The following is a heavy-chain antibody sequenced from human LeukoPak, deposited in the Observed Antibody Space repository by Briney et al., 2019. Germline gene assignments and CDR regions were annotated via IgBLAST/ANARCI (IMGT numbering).Heavy chain of an antibody. CDR3: ARAYYYDSSGYYHTAFDI. CDR2: ISSSSSYI. CDR1: GFTFSSYS. Sequence: GGSLRLSCAASGFTFSSYSMNWVRQAPGKGLEWVSSISSSSSYIYYADPVKGRFTISRDNAKNSLYLQMNSLRAEDTAVYYCARAYYYDSSGYYHTAFDIWGQGTMVTVSS. J-gene: IGHJ3*02. D-gene: IGHD3-22*01. V-gene: IGHV3-21*01.